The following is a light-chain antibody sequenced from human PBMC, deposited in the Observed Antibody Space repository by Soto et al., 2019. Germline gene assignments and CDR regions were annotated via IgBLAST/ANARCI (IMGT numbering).Light chain of an antibody. J-gene: IGKJ1*01. CDR2: KAS. CDR1: QTISSW. V-gene: IGKV1-5*03. Sequence: DIQMTQSPSTLSGSVGDRVTITCRASQTISSWLAWYQQKPGKAPKLPIYKASTLKSGVPSRFSGSGSGTEFTLTISSLQPDDFATYYCQHYNSYSEAFGQGTKVYIK. CDR3: QHYNSYSEA.